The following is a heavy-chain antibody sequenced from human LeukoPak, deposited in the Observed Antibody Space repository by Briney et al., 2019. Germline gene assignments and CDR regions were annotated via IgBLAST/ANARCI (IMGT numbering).Heavy chain of an antibody. J-gene: IGHJ4*02. Sequence: GGSLRLSCVASGFTFSGYSMGWVRQAPGRGLEWVSFVWPKNDKTYYADSVRGRFTISRDNSKNTLYLQMKSLRVEDTAVYYCARAGVGAIYYFDYWGQGTLVTVSS. V-gene: IGHV3-23*01. CDR3: ARAGVGAIYYFDY. CDR1: GFTFSGYS. D-gene: IGHD1-26*01. CDR2: VWPKNDKT.